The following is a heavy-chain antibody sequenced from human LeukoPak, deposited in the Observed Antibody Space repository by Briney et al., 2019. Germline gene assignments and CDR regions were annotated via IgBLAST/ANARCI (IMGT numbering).Heavy chain of an antibody. D-gene: IGHD3-22*01. CDR1: GFTFSSYS. CDR2: ISSSSSYI. CDR3: ASADSHYYDSSGYLH. J-gene: IGHJ4*02. Sequence: GGSLRLSCAASGFTFSSYSMNWVRQAPGKGLEWVSSISSSSSYIYYADSVKGRFTISRDNAKNSLYLQVNSLRAEDTAVYYCASADSHYYDSSGYLHWGQGTLVTVSS. V-gene: IGHV3-21*01.